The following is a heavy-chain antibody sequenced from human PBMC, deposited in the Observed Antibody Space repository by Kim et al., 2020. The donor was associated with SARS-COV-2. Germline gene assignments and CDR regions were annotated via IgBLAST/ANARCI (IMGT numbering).Heavy chain of an antibody. Sequence: CVKRRFTISRDNSKNTLYLQMNSLRAEDTAVYYCARVGHSYYYYYYGMDVWGQGTTVTVSS. D-gene: IGHD6-6*01. CDR3: ARVGHSYYYYYYGMDV. V-gene: IGHV3-23*03. J-gene: IGHJ6*02.